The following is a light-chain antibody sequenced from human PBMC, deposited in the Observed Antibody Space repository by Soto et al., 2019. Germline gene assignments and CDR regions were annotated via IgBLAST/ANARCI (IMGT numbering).Light chain of an antibody. J-gene: IGLJ2*01. CDR3: SSYTSSNTPV. V-gene: IGLV2-14*01. Sequence: QSVLTQPASVSGSPGQSITISCTGTSSDVGGYNYVSWYQQHPGKAPKLMIYEVSNRPSGVSSRFSGSKSGNTASLTISGLQAEDEADYYCSSYTSSNTPVFGGGTKVTVL. CDR1: SSDVGGYNY. CDR2: EVS.